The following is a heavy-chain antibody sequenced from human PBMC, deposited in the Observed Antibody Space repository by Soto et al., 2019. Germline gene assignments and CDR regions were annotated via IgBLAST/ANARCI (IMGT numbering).Heavy chain of an antibody. V-gene: IGHV3-23*01. CDR3: AQDRSGWYWVNYFDY. J-gene: IGHJ4*02. CDR2: ISGSGGST. D-gene: IGHD6-19*01. Sequence: EVQLLESGGGLVQPGGSLRLSCAASGFTFSSYAMSWVRQAPGKGLEWVSAISGSGGSTYYADSVKGRFTISRDNSKNTLYLQMNSLRAEDTAVYYCAQDRSGWYWVNYFDYWGQGTLVTVSS. CDR1: GFTFSSYA.